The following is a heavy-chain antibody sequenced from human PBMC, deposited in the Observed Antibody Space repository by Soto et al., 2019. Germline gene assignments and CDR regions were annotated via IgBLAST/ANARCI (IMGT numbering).Heavy chain of an antibody. CDR2: ITVNGANT. Sequence: EVQLLESGGGLVQPGGSLRLSCAASGFTFSTYVMNWVRQAPGKGLEWVSTITVNGANTYYADSVKGRFTISRDNSKNTLHLQMNGLRVEDTAVDYCAKNAEATIRVGCDCWGQGTLVTVSS. J-gene: IGHJ4*02. CDR1: GFTFSTYV. D-gene: IGHD5-12*01. V-gene: IGHV3-23*01. CDR3: AKNAEATIRVGCDC.